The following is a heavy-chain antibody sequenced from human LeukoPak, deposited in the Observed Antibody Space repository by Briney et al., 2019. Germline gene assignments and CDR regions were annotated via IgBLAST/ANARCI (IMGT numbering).Heavy chain of an antibody. D-gene: IGHD3-10*01. CDR1: GGSISSYY. CDR2: IYTSGST. V-gene: IGHV4-4*07. CDR3: ARAGTNYYGSGSSNNPQYYYGMDV. J-gene: IGHJ6*02. Sequence: SETLSLTCTVSGGSISSYYWSWIRQPAGKGLEWIGRIYTSGSTNYNPSLKSRVTMSVDTSKNQFSLKLSSVTAADTAVYYCARAGTNYYGSGSSNNPQYYYGMDVWGQGTTVTVSS.